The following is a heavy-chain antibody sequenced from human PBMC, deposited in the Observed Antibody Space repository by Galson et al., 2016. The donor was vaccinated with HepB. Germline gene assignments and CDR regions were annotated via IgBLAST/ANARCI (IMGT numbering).Heavy chain of an antibody. CDR2: IKQDGSEK. CDR1: GLTFDSYW. CDR3: ARDDGRWPTYSYGLDV. Sequence: SLRLSCAASGLTFDSYWMTWVRQAPGKGLEWVANIKQDGSEKYYGDSVKGRFTVSRDNAKNSLYLQMNSLRVEDTAVYYCARDDGRWPTYSYGLDVWGQGTTVTVSS. D-gene: IGHD1-1*01. V-gene: IGHV3-7*04. J-gene: IGHJ6*02.